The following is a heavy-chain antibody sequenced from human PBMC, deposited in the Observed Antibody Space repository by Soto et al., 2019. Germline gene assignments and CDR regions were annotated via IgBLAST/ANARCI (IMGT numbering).Heavy chain of an antibody. CDR1: GYSFTSYW. J-gene: IGHJ3*02. Sequence: GESLKISCKGSGYSFTSYWISWVRQMPGKGLEWMGRIDPSDSYTNYSPSFQGHVTISADKSISTAYLQWSSLKASDTAMYYCAIDSSGYYSQDAFDIWGQGTMVTVS. CDR3: AIDSSGYYSQDAFDI. V-gene: IGHV5-10-1*01. D-gene: IGHD3-22*01. CDR2: IDPSDSYT.